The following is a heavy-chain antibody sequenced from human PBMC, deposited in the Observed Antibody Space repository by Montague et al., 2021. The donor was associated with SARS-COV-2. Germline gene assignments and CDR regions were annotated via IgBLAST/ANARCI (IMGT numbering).Heavy chain of an antibody. CDR2: IYYSGST. CDR1: GGSITSYY. Sequence: SETLSLTCTISGGSITSYYWTWIRQPPGKGLEWVGRIYYSGSTNYNPSLKSRVTISVDTSKNQFSLKLSSVTAADTAVYYCARTGLGAYDILTGYTVNAFVSWGQGKRVTV. J-gene: IGHJ3*02. CDR3: ARTGLGAYDILTGYTVNAFVS. D-gene: IGHD3-9*01. V-gene: IGHV4-59*01.